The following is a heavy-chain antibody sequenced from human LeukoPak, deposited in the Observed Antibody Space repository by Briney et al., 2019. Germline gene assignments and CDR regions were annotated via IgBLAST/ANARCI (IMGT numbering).Heavy chain of an antibody. J-gene: IGHJ3*02. CDR3: ARDPRDGYNDAFDI. D-gene: IGHD5-24*01. CDR1: GGSISSYY. V-gene: IGHV4-59*01. CDR2: IYYSGST. Sequence: PSETLSLTCTVSGGSISSYYWSWIRQPPGKGLEWIGYIYYSGSTNYNPSLKSRVTISVDTSKNQFSLKLSSVTAADTAVYYCARDPRDGYNDAFDIWGQGTMVTVSS.